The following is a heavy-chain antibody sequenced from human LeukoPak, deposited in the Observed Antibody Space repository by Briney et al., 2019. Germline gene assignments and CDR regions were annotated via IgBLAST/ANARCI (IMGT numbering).Heavy chain of an antibody. V-gene: IGHV3-64*01. Sequence: GGSLRLSCAASGFTFSSYAMHWVRKAPGKGLEYVSAISSNGGSTYYANSVKGRFTISRDNSKNTLYLQMGSLRAEDMAVYYCARDTYYGSGSYYPFDYWGQGTLVTVSS. CDR3: ARDTYYGSGSYYPFDY. CDR2: ISSNGGST. CDR1: GFTFSSYA. J-gene: IGHJ4*02. D-gene: IGHD3-10*01.